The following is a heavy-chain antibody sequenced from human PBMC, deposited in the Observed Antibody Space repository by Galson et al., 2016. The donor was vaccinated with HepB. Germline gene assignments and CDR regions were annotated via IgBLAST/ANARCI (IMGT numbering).Heavy chain of an antibody. CDR3: ARGHLYNPYWCFDL. V-gene: IGHV1-18*01. D-gene: IGHD5-24*01. J-gene: IGHJ2*01. Sequence: QKFQGRVTMTTDTSTSTVYMELRSLRSDDTAVYYCARGHLYNPYWCFDLWGRGTLVTVSS.